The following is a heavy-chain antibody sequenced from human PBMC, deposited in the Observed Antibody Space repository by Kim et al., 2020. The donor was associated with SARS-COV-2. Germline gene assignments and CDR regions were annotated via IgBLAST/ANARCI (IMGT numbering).Heavy chain of an antibody. CDR3: TSRSLVGIVGAERHFDY. Sequence: GGSLRLSCAASGFTFSGSAMHWVRQASGKGLEWVGRIRSKANSYATAYAASVKGRFTISRDDSKNTAYLQMNSLKTEDTAVYYCTSRSLVGIVGAERHFDYWGQGTLVTVSS. V-gene: IGHV3-73*01. CDR2: IRSKANSYAT. CDR1: GFTFSGSA. D-gene: IGHD1-26*01. J-gene: IGHJ4*02.